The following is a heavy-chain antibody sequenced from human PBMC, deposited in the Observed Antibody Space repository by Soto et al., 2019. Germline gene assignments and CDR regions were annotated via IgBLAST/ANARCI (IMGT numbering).Heavy chain of an antibody. CDR2: IYYSGST. V-gene: IGHV4-39*01. J-gene: IGHJ4*02. D-gene: IGHD1-26*01. CDR1: GGSISSSSYY. CDR3: ARRGIVGASI. Sequence: QLQLQESGPGLVKPSETLSLTCTVSGGSISSSSYYWGWIRQPPGKGLEWIGSIYYSGSTYYNPSLKTRVTISVDTSKNQFSLKLSSVTAADTAVYYCARRGIVGASIWGQGTLVTVSS.